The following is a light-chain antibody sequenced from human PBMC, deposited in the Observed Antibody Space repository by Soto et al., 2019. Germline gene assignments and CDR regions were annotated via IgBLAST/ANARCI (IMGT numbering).Light chain of an antibody. V-gene: IGLV2-14*01. CDR3: TSYTLSSTLL. J-gene: IGLJ2*01. Sequence: QSALTQPASVSGSPGQSITFSCTGTSSDVGTYNYVSWYQQHPGKAPKLMIYEVSNRPSGVSNRFSGSRSGNTASLTISGLQAEDEAHYYCTSYTLSSTLLFGGGTKLTVL. CDR2: EVS. CDR1: SSDVGTYNY.